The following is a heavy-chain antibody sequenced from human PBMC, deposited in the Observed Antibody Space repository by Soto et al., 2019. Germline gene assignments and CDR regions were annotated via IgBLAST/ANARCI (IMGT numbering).Heavy chain of an antibody. CDR2: ISTRSNTI. V-gene: IGHV3-48*02. J-gene: IGHJ4*02. D-gene: IGHD1-26*01. Sequence: LRLSCAASGFTFSSYSMNWVRQAPGKGLEWVSYISTRSNTIYYADSVKGRFTISRDNAKNSLFLQMNSLRDEDTAVYFCARVKYSGSYSPFDYWGQGTLVTVSS. CDR3: ARVKYSGSYSPFDY. CDR1: GFTFSSYS.